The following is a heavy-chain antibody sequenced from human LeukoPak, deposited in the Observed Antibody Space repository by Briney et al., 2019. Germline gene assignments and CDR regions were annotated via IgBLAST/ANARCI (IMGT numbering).Heavy chain of an antibody. CDR2: MYPNSGNT. Sequence: ASVKVSCKASGYTFTSYDINWVRQATGQGLEWMGWMYPNSGNTGYAQKFQGRVTMTRNTSISTAYMELSSLRSEDTAVYYCARRMGATYYYYYGMDVWGQGTTVTVSS. CDR3: ARRMGATYYYYYGMDV. CDR1: GYTFTSYD. D-gene: IGHD1-26*01. J-gene: IGHJ6*02. V-gene: IGHV1-8*01.